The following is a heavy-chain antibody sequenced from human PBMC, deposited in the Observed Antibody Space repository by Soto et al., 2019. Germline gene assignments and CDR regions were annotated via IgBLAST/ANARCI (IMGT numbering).Heavy chain of an antibody. D-gene: IGHD3-16*01. V-gene: IGHV3-30*18. Sequence: GGSLRLSCAASGFTFSSYGMHWVRQAPGKGLEWVAVISYDGSNKYYADSVKGRFTISRDNSKNTLYLQMNSLRAEDTAVYYCAKDPTPIMITFGGASDAFDIWGQGTMVTVSS. CDR1: GFTFSSYG. CDR3: AKDPTPIMITFGGASDAFDI. CDR2: ISYDGSNK. J-gene: IGHJ3*02.